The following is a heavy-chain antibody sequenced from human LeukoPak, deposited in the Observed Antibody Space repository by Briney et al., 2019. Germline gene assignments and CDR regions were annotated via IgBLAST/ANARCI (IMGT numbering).Heavy chain of an antibody. D-gene: IGHD6-13*01. CDR3: ARVGIAAAGKALSFDY. CDR2: IYYSGST. J-gene: IGHJ4*02. V-gene: IGHV4-59*01. CDR1: GGSISSYH. Sequence: PSETLSLTCTVSGGSISSYHWSWIRQPPGKGLEWIGYIYYSGSTNYNPSLKSRVTISVDTSKNQFSLKLSSVTAADTAVYYCARVGIAAAGKALSFDYWGQGTLVTVSS.